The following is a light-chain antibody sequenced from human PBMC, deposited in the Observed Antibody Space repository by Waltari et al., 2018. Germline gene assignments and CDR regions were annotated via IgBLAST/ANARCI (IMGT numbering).Light chain of an antibody. Sequence: DVVMTQSPDSLAVSLGERATINYKPSQTILFNSNNKNYLTWYQQKTGQPPKLLIYWASTRESGVPDRFSGSGSGTDFTLTISSLQAEDVAVYYCQQYYSTPFTFGPGTKVDIK. CDR1: QTILFNSNNKNY. CDR3: QQYYSTPFT. J-gene: IGKJ3*01. CDR2: WAS. V-gene: IGKV4-1*01.